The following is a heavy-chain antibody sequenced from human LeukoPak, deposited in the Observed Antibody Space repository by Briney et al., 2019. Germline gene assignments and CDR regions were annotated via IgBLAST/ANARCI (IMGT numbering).Heavy chain of an antibody. Sequence: SETLSLTCTVSGGSISSSSYYWGWIRQPPGKGLEWIGSIYYSGSTYYNPSLKSRVNISVDTSKNHSSLKLSSVTAADTAIYYCARDVYQTPPLHWFDAWGQGPLVTVSS. CDR1: GGSISSSSYY. CDR3: ARDVYQTPPLHWFDA. D-gene: IGHD3-16*01. CDR2: IYYSGST. J-gene: IGHJ5*02. V-gene: IGHV4-39*02.